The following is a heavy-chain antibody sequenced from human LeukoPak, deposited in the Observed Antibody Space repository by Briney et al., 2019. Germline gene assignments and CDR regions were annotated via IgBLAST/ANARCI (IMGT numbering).Heavy chain of an antibody. J-gene: IGHJ6*04. Sequence: GGSLRLSCAASGFTFSSSWMHWVRQAPGKGLVWVSRITRDGSSTTYADSVKGRFTTSRDNAKNTLYLQMDSLRDDDTAAYHCARDPGYESWSPFWGGMDVWGNGTTVIVSS. D-gene: IGHD3-16*01. CDR2: ITRDGSST. CDR1: GFTFSSSW. V-gene: IGHV3-74*01. CDR3: ARDPGYESWSPFWGGMDV.